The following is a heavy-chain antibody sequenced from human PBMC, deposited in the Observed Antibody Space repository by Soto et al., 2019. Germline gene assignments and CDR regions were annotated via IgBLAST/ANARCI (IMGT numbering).Heavy chain of an antibody. CDR3: ASCTLFSIDV. CDR1: GGSISSGYYY. Sequence: LHTLSLTCSASGGSISSGYYYWSWIRQPPGKGLAWIGNIYYSGNTYYNPSLKSRLIISIVSSKNQFSLKVCSVTAAETAVSCCASCTLFSIDVLGQGTTGTV. V-gene: IGHV4-30-4*01. J-gene: IGHJ6*02. D-gene: IGHD2-21*01. CDR2: IYYSGNT.